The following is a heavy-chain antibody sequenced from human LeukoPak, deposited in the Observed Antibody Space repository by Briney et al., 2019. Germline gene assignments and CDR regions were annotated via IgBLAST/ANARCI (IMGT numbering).Heavy chain of an antibody. Sequence: GGSLRLSCEVSGFSVSVNDMNWVRQAPGKGLEWVSVIHRDGSTYYGDSVKGRFTISRDESKNTVYLQMNSLRADDAAVDYCARDPLSWEIRGCDDGYDARGQGTLVTVSS. J-gene: IGHJ1*01. CDR3: ARDPLSWEIRGCDDGYDA. CDR1: GFSVSVND. CDR2: IHRDGST. D-gene: IGHD3-16*01. V-gene: IGHV3-53*05.